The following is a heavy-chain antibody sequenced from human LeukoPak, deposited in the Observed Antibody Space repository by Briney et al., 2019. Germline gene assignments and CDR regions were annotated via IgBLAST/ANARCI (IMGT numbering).Heavy chain of an antibody. CDR2: INSDGSST. CDR3: ARDRMVGYYHYGMDV. CDR1: GFTFSNYW. J-gene: IGHJ6*02. Sequence: GGSLRLSCAASGFTFSNYWMNWVRQAPGKGLVWVSHINSDGSSTTYADSVKGRFTISRDNARNTLYLQMNSLRAEDTAVYYCARDRMVGYYHYGMDVWGQGTTVSVSS. D-gene: IGHD2-8*01. V-gene: IGHV3-74*01.